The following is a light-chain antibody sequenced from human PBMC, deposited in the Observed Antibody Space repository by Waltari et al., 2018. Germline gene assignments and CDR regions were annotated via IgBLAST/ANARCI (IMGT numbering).Light chain of an antibody. V-gene: IGLV2-14*01. CDR2: EVS. J-gene: IGLJ1*01. Sequence: QSALTQPASVSGSPGQSITISCTGTSSDVGGYNYVSWYQQPPGKAPKLMIYEVSNRASGVSYRFSGSKSGNTASLTISGLQAEDEADYYCSSYTSSSPYVFGTGTKVTVL. CDR1: SSDVGGYNY. CDR3: SSYTSSSPYV.